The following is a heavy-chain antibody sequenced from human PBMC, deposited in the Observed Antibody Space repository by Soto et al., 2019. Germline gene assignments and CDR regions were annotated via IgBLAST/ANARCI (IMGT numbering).Heavy chain of an antibody. V-gene: IGHV4-39*01. D-gene: IGHD2-15*01. CDR3: GKVLIGATRHTDVDS. Sequence: QVQLQESGPGLLKPLETLSLTCTVSGVSLNSGYYYWVWIRQSPGKGLAWIASIYYDESTYYNPSLKSRATISTDKPKNQFALTLKSVTAADTAVYYCGKVLIGATRHTDVDSWGQGALVTVSS. J-gene: IGHJ4*02. CDR1: GVSLNSGYYY. CDR2: IYYDEST.